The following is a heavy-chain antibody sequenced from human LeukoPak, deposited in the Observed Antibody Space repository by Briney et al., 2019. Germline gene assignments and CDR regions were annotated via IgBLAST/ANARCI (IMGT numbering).Heavy chain of an antibody. CDR3: AKGGWYYYDSSGPMGY. J-gene: IGHJ4*02. Sequence: GGSLRLSCAASGFTFSSYSMNWVRQAPGKGLEWVSAISGSGGSTYYADSVKGRFTISRDNSKNTLYLQMNSLRAEDTAVYYCAKGGWYYYDSSGPMGYWGQGTLVTVSS. CDR2: ISGSGGST. CDR1: GFTFSSYS. V-gene: IGHV3-23*01. D-gene: IGHD3-22*01.